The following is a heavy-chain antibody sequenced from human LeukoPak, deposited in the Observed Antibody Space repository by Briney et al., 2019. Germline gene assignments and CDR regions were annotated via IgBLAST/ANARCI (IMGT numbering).Heavy chain of an antibody. Sequence: TLSLTRTVSGGSISSGGYGWSWIRQQPGKGLEWIGYIYYSAGTYYAPSLKSRVTISVDTSKNQFSMKLSSVTAADTGVYYCARDNWSYQGLDNWGQGTLVTVSS. CDR2: IYYSAGT. CDR3: ARDNWSYQGLDN. D-gene: IGHD1-7*01. J-gene: IGHJ4*02. CDR1: GGSISSGGYG. V-gene: IGHV4-31*03.